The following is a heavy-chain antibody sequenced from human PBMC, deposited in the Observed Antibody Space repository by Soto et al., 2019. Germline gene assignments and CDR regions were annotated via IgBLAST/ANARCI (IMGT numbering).Heavy chain of an antibody. Sequence: QLQLQESGPGLVKPSETLSLTCTVSGGSVSSSSYYWGWIRQPPGKGLEWIGSIYYSGSTFYSPSLEGRVTISVDTSKNQFSLKLSSVTAADTAVYYCAREDGSGTYVGFWGQGTLVTVSS. J-gene: IGHJ4*02. V-gene: IGHV4-39*02. D-gene: IGHD3-10*01. CDR3: AREDGSGTYVGF. CDR2: IYYSGST. CDR1: GGSVSSSSYY.